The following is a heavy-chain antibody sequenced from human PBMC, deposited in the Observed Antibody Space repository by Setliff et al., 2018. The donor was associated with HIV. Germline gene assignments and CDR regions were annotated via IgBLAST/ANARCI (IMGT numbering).Heavy chain of an antibody. J-gene: IGHJ4*02. V-gene: IGHV4-4*02. D-gene: IGHD3-3*01. CDR3: ARLDWFSKNFDF. CDR2: AYHRGNT. CDR1: GVSTSNNNYW. Sequence: PSETLSLTCAVSGVSTSNNNYWWSWVRQPPGKGLEWIGEAYHRGNTNYNPSLKSRVTMSVDKSLNQVSLKLSSVTAADTAVYFCARLDWFSKNFDFWGQGTLVTVSS.